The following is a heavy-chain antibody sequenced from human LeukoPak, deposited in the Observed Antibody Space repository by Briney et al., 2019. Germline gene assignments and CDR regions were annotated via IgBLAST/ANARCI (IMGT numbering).Heavy chain of an antibody. CDR1: GFTLNGYW. CDR3: ARDGLYYYDSSGYFPGY. V-gene: IGHV3-74*01. J-gene: IGHJ4*02. D-gene: IGHD3-22*01. Sequence: PGGSLRLSCAAPGFTLNGYWMHWVRQAPGKGLVWVSRINRDGSTTSYADSVKGRFTISRDNSKNTLYLQMNSLRAEDTAVYYCARDGLYYYDSSGYFPGYWGQGTLVTVSS. CDR2: INRDGSTT.